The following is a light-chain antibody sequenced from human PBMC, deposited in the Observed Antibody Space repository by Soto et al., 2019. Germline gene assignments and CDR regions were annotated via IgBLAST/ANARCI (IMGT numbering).Light chain of an antibody. CDR3: MQALQTTWT. Sequence: DIVMTQSPLSLPVTPGEPASISCRSSQSLLHSNGYNYLDWYLQKPGQSPQLLIYLGSNRASGVPDRFSGSGSGTDFTLKISRVEAEDVGVYYCMQALQTTWTFGQGTKVESK. CDR2: LGS. V-gene: IGKV2-28*01. J-gene: IGKJ1*01. CDR1: QSLLHSNGYNY.